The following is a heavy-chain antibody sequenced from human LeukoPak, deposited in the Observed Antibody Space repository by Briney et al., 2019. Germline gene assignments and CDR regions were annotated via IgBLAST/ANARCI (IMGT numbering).Heavy chain of an antibody. CDR3: VRDGATRLEFDY. CDR2: ISAGGTYI. J-gene: IGHJ4*02. D-gene: IGHD4/OR15-4a*01. Sequence: GKSLRLSCAASGFTFNNYSMNWVRQAPGKGLEWVSSISAGGTYIHYADSVKGRFTISRDNAKNSLFMQMNNLRAEDTAVYYCVRDGATRLEFDYWGQGTLVTVSS. V-gene: IGHV3-21*01. CDR1: GFTFNNYS.